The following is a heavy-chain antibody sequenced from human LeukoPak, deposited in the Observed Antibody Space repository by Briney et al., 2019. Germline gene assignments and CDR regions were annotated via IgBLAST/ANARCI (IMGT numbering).Heavy chain of an antibody. J-gene: IGHJ4*02. D-gene: IGHD2-2*01. Sequence: SETLSLTCTVSGGSIRSYYWSWIRQPPGKGLEWIGYIYYSGSTNYNPSLKSRVTISVDTSKNQFSLKLSSVIAADTAVYYCASSRGGCSSTSCYDYWGQGAPVTVSS. V-gene: IGHV4-59*01. CDR3: ASSRGGCSSTSCYDY. CDR2: IYYSGST. CDR1: GGSIRSYY.